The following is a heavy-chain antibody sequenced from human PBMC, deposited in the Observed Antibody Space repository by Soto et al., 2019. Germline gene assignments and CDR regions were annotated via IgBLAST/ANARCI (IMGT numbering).Heavy chain of an antibody. CDR1: GYTFTSYG. J-gene: IGHJ3*02. D-gene: IGHD2-15*01. V-gene: IGHV1-18*01. Sequence: QVQLVQSGAEVKKPGASVKVSGKASGYTFTSYGISWVRQAPGQGLEWMGWISAYNGNTTYAQKLQGRVTMTTDTSTSTAYMELRSPRSDDTAVYYCARGPPISCSGGSCYSAAFDIWGQGTMVTVSS. CDR2: ISAYNGNT. CDR3: ARGPPISCSGGSCYSAAFDI.